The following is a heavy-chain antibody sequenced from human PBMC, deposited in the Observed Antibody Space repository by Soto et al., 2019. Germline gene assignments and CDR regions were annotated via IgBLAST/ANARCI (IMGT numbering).Heavy chain of an antibody. J-gene: IGHJ4*02. CDR1: GFSFDEYA. D-gene: IGHD5-18*01. CDR2: IGWNSDSL. CDR3: AKALTLFSNMEDTVAFDY. Sequence: EVQLVDSGGGLVQPGRSLRLSCAASGFSFDEYAMNWVRQSPGKGLEWVAGIGWNSDSLAYADSVKGRFTISRDNAKNSLYLEMKSLRPEDTALYYCAKALTLFSNMEDTVAFDYWGQGTLVIVSS. V-gene: IGHV3-9*01.